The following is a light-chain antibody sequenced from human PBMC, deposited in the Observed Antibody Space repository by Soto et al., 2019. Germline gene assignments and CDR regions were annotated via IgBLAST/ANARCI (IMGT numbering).Light chain of an antibody. J-gene: IGLJ7*01. CDR3: AAWDDSLSGPV. Sequence: QSVLTQPPSASGTPGQRVTISFSGSSSNIGRNYVYWYQQLPGTAPKLLIYRNNQRPSGVPDRFSGSKSGTSASLAISGLRSEDEADYYCAAWDDSLSGPVFGGGTQLTVL. CDR1: SSNIGRNY. V-gene: IGLV1-47*01. CDR2: RNN.